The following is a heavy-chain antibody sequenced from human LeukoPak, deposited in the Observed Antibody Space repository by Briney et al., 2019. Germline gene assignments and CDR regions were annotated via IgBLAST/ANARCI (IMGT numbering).Heavy chain of an antibody. D-gene: IGHD2-2*01. CDR2: IKEDGSEK. V-gene: IGHV3-7*01. Sequence: PGGSLRLSCAASGFTFSTHWMSWVRQAPGKGLEGVVKIKEDGSEKYYVDSVKGRFTISRDNAKNSLSLQMHSLRDEDTAVYYCVRDQGYCTSASCRGDAFDVWGQGSMVSVSS. J-gene: IGHJ3*01. CDR3: VRDQGYCTSASCRGDAFDV. CDR1: GFTFSTHW.